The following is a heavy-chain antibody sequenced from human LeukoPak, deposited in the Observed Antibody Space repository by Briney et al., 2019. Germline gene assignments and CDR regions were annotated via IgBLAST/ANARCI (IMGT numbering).Heavy chain of an antibody. CDR2: ISASGGTT. Sequence: GGSLRLSCTASGFTFSSHAMSWVRQAAGKRLEWVSSISASGGTTFHSGSVKGRVTISRDNSKKVLYLQMNGLRVEDTAIYYCAKDYCSSAICPADYWGQRTQVTVSS. CDR3: AKDYCSSAICPADY. D-gene: IGHD6-19*01. J-gene: IGHJ4*02. V-gene: IGHV3-23*01. CDR1: GFTFSSHA.